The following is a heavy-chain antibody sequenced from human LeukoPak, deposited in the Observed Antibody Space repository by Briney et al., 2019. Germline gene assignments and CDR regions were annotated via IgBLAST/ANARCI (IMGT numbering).Heavy chain of an antibody. J-gene: IGHJ5*02. Sequence: SQTLSLTCAVSGGSISSGGYSWSWIRQPPGKGLEWIGYMYHGGSTYYNPSLKSRVTISVDTSKNQFSLKLSSVTAADTAVYYCARSYGSGIFSYWFDPWGQGTLVTVSS. V-gene: IGHV4-30-2*05. CDR3: ARSYGSGIFSYWFDP. D-gene: IGHD3-10*01. CDR2: MYHGGST. CDR1: GGSISSGGYS.